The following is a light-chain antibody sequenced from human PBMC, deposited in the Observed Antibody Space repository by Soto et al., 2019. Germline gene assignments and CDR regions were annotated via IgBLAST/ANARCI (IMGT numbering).Light chain of an antibody. CDR2: GAS. CDR1: QSVISNY. J-gene: IGKJ1*01. CDR3: QQYGSLSLT. Sequence: DIVLTQSPGTLSLSPGERATLSCRASQSVISNYLAWYQQKPGQAPRLLIHGASTRATGVPDRFSGSGSGTDFTLTISRLEPEDCAVYNCQQYGSLSLTFGQGTKVEIK. V-gene: IGKV3-20*01.